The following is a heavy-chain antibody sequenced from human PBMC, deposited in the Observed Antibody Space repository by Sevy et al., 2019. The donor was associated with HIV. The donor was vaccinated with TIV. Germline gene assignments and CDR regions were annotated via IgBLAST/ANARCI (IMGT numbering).Heavy chain of an antibody. D-gene: IGHD2-8*01. Sequence: GGSLRLSCAASGFTFAKYSMSWVRQAPGKGLEWVSTFSFGCGRINYADSVKGVFTISRDDSKNTLFLQMNSLRAENTATYFCAREGCTQPHDYWCQGTLVTVSS. CDR2: FSFGCGRI. CDR1: GFTFAKYS. V-gene: IGHV3-23*01. CDR3: AREGCTQPHDY. J-gene: IGHJ4*02.